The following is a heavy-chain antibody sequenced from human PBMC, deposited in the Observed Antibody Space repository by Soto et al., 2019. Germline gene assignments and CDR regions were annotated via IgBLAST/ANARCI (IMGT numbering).Heavy chain of an antibody. J-gene: IGHJ6*02. Sequence: QVQLVQSGAEVKKPGASVKVSCKASGYTFITYGISWVRQAPGQGLEWMGWISSYNGNTNYAQKLQGRVTMTTDTSKATVYMELRSLRSDATAVYYCARYRPTSRMRDGDYYYAMDVWGQGTTVSVSS. CDR1: GYTFITYG. D-gene: IGHD1-26*01. CDR2: ISSYNGNT. V-gene: IGHV1-18*01. CDR3: ARYRPTSRMRDGDYYYAMDV.